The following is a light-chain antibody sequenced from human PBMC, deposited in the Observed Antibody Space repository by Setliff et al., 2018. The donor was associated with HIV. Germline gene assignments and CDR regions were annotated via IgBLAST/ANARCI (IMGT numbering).Light chain of an antibody. CDR1: SSDVGYYNR. Sequence: QSALTQPPSVSGSPGQSVTISCTGTSSDVGYYNRVSWYQQPPGTVPRLMIYEVSSRPSGVPDRFSGSKSGNTASLTISGLQAGDEADYYCASRTAGSTPYVFGTGTK. V-gene: IGLV2-18*02. CDR3: ASRTAGSTPYV. J-gene: IGLJ1*01. CDR2: EVS.